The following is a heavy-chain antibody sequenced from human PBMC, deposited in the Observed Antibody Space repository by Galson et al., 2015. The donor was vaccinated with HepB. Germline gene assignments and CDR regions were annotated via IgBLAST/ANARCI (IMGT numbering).Heavy chain of an antibody. CDR3: ARGGSYSSLDY. V-gene: IGHV3-21*01. D-gene: IGHD6-13*01. J-gene: IGHJ4*02. CDR2: ISSSSSSI. Sequence: SLRLSCAASGFTFSSYSMNWVRQAPGKGLEWVSSISSSSSSIYYADSVKGRFTISRDNAKNSLHLQMNSLGAEDTAVYYCARGGSYSSLDYWGQGTLVTVSS. CDR1: GFTFSSYS.